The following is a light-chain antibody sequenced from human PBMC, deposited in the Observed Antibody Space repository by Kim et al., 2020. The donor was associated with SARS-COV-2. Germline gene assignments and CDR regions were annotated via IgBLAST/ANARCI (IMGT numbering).Light chain of an antibody. CDR2: EDN. J-gene: IGLJ3*02. V-gene: IGLV6-57*02. CDR3: QSYDPATHWV. Sequence: KTVTISCTGNSDSLVRNFVQWYQQRPGSAPTSVVYEDNQRPSGVPARFSASVDTSSNSASLTISGLRTEDEADYYCQSYDPATHWVFGGGTQLTVL. CDR1: SDSLVRNF.